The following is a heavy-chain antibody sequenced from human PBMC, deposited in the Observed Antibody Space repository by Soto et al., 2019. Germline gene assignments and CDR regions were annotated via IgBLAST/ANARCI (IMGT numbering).Heavy chain of an antibody. CDR2: ISSSSSYI. D-gene: IGHD3-16*01. V-gene: IGHV3-21*01. CDR1: GFTFSSYS. Sequence: GGSLRLSCAASGFTFSSYSMNWVRQAPGKGLEWVSSISSSSSYIYYADSVKGRFTISRDNAKNSLYLQINSLRAEDTAVYYCARDKTLLGAPIFFFDIWGQGTMVTVSS. J-gene: IGHJ3*02. CDR3: ARDKTLLGAPIFFFDI.